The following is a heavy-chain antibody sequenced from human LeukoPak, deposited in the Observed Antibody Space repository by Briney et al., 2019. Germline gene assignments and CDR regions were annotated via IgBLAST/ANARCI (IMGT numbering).Heavy chain of an antibody. CDR3: AKDLKVFGSSWCPSDY. D-gene: IGHD6-13*01. Sequence: PGGSLRLSCAASGFTFSSYAMSWVRQAPGKGLEWVSAISGSGGSTYYADSVKGRFTISRDNSKNTLYLQMNSLRAEDTAVYYCAKDLKVFGSSWCPSDYWGQGTLVTVSS. J-gene: IGHJ4*02. CDR2: ISGSGGST. V-gene: IGHV3-23*01. CDR1: GFTFSSYA.